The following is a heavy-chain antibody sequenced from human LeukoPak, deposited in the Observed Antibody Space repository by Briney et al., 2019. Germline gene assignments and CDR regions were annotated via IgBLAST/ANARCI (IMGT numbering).Heavy chain of an antibody. Sequence: SETLCLTCTVSGGSISSYYSSWIRQPAGKGLEWIGRIYTSGSTDYNPSLKSRVTMSVDTSKNQFSLKLSSVPAADTAVYYSARGGILTGYIDYWGQGTLVTVSS. J-gene: IGHJ4*02. CDR3: ARGGILTGYIDY. CDR2: IYTSGST. D-gene: IGHD3-9*01. V-gene: IGHV4-4*07. CDR1: GGSISSYY.